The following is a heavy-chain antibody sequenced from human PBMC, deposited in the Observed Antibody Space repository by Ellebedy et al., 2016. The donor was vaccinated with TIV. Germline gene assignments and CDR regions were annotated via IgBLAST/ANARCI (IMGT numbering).Heavy chain of an antibody. CDR2: IKHDGSEK. D-gene: IGHD5-18*01. CDR1: SPTLGYYW. V-gene: IGHV3-7*01. CDR3: VNWQWDTELVQGDFDY. Sequence: GESLKISCEGSPTLGYYWMSWVRQAPGKGLEWVANIKHDGSEKDYVDSVKGRFTISRDNAKNSPYLQMNSLRAEDTAVYYCVNWQWDTELVQGDFDYWGQGTRVTVSS. J-gene: IGHJ4*02.